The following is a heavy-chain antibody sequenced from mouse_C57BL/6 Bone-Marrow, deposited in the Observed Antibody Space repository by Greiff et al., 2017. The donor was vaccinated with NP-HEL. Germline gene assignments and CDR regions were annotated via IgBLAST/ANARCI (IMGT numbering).Heavy chain of an antibody. CDR3: ARSGYYVSGFFAY. CDR1: GYTFTDYY. D-gene: IGHD1-1*01. J-gene: IGHJ3*01. Sequence: EVKLQESGPVLVKPGASVKMSCKASGYTFTDYYMNWVKQSHGKSLEWIGVINPYNGGTSYNQKFKGKATLTVDKSSSTAYMELNSLTSEDSAVYYCARSGYYVSGFFAYWGQGTLVTVSA. V-gene: IGHV1-19*01. CDR2: INPYNGGT.